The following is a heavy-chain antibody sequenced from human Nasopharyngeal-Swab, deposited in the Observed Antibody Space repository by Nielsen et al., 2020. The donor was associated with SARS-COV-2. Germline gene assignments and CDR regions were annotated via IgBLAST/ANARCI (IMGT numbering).Heavy chain of an antibody. D-gene: IGHD3-3*01. V-gene: IGHV4-59*08. J-gene: IGHJ5*02. Sequence: SETLSLTCTVSGGSISNSYWSWIRQPPGKGLEWIGYIYYSGSTNYNPSLKGRVTISVDTSKNKFSLKLSSVTAADTAVYYCARHIPITIFGVVIIGWFDPWGQGTLVTVSS. CDR3: ARHIPITIFGVVIIGWFDP. CDR2: IYYSGST. CDR1: GGSISNSY.